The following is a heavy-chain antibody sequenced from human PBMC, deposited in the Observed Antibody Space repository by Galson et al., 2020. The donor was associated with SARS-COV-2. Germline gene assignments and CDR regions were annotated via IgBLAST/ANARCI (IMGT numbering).Heavy chain of an antibody. CDR1: GGSISSSSYY. D-gene: IGHD3-22*01. V-gene: IGHV4-39*01. Sequence: SETLSLTCTVSGGSISSSSYYWGWIRQPPGKGLEWIGSIYYSGSTYYNPSLKSRVTISVDTSKNQFSLKLSSVTAPDTAVYYCARYHYYDSSGYYYNAFDIWGQGTMVTVSS. J-gene: IGHJ3*02. CDR2: IYYSGST. CDR3: ARYHYYDSSGYYYNAFDI.